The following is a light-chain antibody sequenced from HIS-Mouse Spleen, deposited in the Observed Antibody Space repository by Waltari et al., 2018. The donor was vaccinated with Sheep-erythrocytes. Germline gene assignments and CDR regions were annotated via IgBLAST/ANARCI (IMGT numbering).Light chain of an antibody. J-gene: IGLJ2*01. Sequence: SYELTQPPSVSVSPGQTASIPCPGDTVGGKDACWYQQKPGQSPVLVIYQDSKRPSGIPGRFSGSNSGNTATLTISGTQAMDEADYYCQAWDSSTAVFGGGTKLTVL. V-gene: IGLV3-1*01. CDR1: TVGGKD. CDR3: QAWDSSTAV. CDR2: QDS.